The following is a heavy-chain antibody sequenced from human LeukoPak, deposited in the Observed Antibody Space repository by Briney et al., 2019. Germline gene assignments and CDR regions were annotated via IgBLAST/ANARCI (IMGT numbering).Heavy chain of an antibody. CDR2: ISWNSGSA. D-gene: IGHD5-12*01. J-gene: IGHJ4*02. CDR3: AKDRTYSAYAALDY. Sequence: GGSLRLSCAASGFTFDDYSMHWVRPPPRKGMEWVSGISWNSGSAGYAHSVKGRFPISRDSAKNSLYLQMNSLRTEDTALYYCAKDRTYSAYAALDYWGQGTLVTVSS. V-gene: IGHV3-9*01. CDR1: GFTFDDYS.